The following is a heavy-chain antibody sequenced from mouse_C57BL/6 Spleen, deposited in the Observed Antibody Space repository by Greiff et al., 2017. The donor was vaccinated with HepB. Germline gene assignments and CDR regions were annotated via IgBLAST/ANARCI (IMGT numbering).Heavy chain of an antibody. J-gene: IGHJ3*01. Sequence: EVQLQQSGPGLVKPSQSLSLTCSVPGYSITSGYYWNWIRQFPGNKLEWMGYISYDGSNNYNPSLKNRISITRDTSKNQFFLKLNSVTTEDTATYYCAREYSNYVRFFAYWGQGTLVTVSA. CDR3: AREYSNYVRFFAY. D-gene: IGHD2-5*01. CDR1: GYSITSGYY. CDR2: ISYDGSN. V-gene: IGHV3-6*01.